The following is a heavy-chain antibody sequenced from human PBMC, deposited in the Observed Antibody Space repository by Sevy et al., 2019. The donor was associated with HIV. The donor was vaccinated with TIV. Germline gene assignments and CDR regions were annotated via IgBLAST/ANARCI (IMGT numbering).Heavy chain of an antibody. CDR2: IWYDGTKQ. J-gene: IGHJ4*02. Sequence: GGSLRLSCAGSGFSFGTYSMHWVRQAPGKVLEWVAVIWYDGTKQYSADSVKGRVTISRDNSKNTMYLHMIALRAEDTAVYYCATGPDTEISLENVLRSFEWVFRGKSFDYWGQGTLVTVSS. CDR1: GFSFGTYS. V-gene: IGHV3-30*04. CDR3: ATGPDTEISLENVLRSFEWVFRGKSFDY. D-gene: IGHD3-3*01.